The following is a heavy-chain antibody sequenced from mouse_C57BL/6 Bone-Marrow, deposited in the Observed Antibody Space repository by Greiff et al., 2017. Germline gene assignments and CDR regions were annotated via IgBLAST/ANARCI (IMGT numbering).Heavy chain of an antibody. CDR1: GYTFTSYG. D-gene: IGHD2-3*01. V-gene: IGHV1-81*01. CDR3: ARAGGYYHWYFDV. J-gene: IGHJ1*03. CDR2: IYPRNGNT. Sequence: QVQLQQSGAELARPGASVKLSCKASGYTFTSYGISWVKQRTGQGLEWIGEIYPRNGNTNSHQKFKGKATLTADTSSSTAYMELRSLTSEDSAVYYCARAGGYYHWYFDVWGTGTTVTVSS.